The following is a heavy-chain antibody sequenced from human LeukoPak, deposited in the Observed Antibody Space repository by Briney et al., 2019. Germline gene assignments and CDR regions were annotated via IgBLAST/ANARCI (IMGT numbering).Heavy chain of an antibody. CDR1: GFTLSSYA. J-gene: IGHJ4*02. Sequence: PGGSLRLSCVASGFTLSSYAMFWVRQAPGKGLEWVSAISGRGRSTYYADSVKGRFTISRDNSKSTLYLRMNSLRAEDTAVYYCALSSCGGDCYSGVDYWGQGNLVTVSS. CDR3: ALSSCGGDCYSGVDY. CDR2: ISGRGRST. D-gene: IGHD2-21*02. V-gene: IGHV3-23*01.